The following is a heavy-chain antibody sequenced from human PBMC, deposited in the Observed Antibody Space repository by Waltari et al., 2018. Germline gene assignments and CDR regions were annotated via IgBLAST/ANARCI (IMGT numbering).Heavy chain of an antibody. CDR1: GYSISSGYY. J-gene: IGHJ5*02. CDR2: IYHSGST. Sequence: QVQLQESGPGLVKPSETLSLTCTVSGYSISSGYYWGWIRQPPGKGLEWIGSIYHSGSTYYTPSLKSRVTISVDPSKNQFSLKLSSVTAADTAVYYCARGYSSSSIFDPWGQGTLVTVSS. CDR3: ARGYSSSSIFDP. D-gene: IGHD6-13*01. V-gene: IGHV4-38-2*02.